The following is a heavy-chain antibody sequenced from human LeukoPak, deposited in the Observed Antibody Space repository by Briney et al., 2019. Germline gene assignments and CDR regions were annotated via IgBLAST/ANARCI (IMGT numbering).Heavy chain of an antibody. D-gene: IGHD2-2*01. CDR3: ARFSCSSTSCYWSWFDP. Sequence: SETLSLTCAVYGGSFSGYYWSWIRQPPGKGLEWIGVINHSGSTNYNPSLKSRVTISVDTSKNQFSLKLSSVTAADTAVYYCARFSCSSTSCYWSWFDPWGQGTLVTVSS. J-gene: IGHJ5*02. V-gene: IGHV4-34*01. CDR1: GGSFSGYY. CDR2: INHSGST.